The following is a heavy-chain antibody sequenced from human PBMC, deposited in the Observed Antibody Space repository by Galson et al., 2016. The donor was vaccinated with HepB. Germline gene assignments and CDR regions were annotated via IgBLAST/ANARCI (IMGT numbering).Heavy chain of an antibody. CDR1: GFTFSSYA. J-gene: IGHJ4*02. V-gene: IGHV3-23*01. CDR2: ISGSGYST. Sequence: SLRLSCAASGFTFSSYAMTWVRQAPGKGLEWVSGISGSGYSTYYADSVKGRFTISRDSSKNTLYLQMNSLRAEDTAVYYCTKIANVQVWSGLPFYFDFWGQGTLVTVSS. CDR3: TKIANVQVWSGLPFYFDF. D-gene: IGHD3-3*01.